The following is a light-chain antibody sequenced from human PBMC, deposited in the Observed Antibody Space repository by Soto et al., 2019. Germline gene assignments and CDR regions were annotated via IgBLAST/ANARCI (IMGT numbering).Light chain of an antibody. CDR2: EVS. CDR3: SSYAGSNNLGV. J-gene: IGLJ2*01. Sequence: QSALTQPPSASGSPGQSVTISCTGTRSDVGGYNYVSWYQQHPGKAPKLMIYEVSKRPSGVPDRFSGSKSGNTASLTVSGLQAEDEADYYCSSYAGSNNLGVFGGGTKLTV. V-gene: IGLV2-8*01. CDR1: RSDVGGYNY.